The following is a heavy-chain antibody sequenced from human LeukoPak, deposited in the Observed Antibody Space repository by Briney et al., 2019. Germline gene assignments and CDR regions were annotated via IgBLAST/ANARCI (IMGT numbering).Heavy chain of an antibody. CDR2: ISNSGIT. D-gene: IGHD1-14*01. V-gene: IGHV4-61*02. Sequence: SETLSLTCTVSGASISSNTYYWTWIRQPAGEGLQWMGRISNSGITTYNSALKSRLNISMDTSRNQFSLRLSSVTAADTAVYYCARCPPRGTYYYYMDVWGKGTTVTVSS. CDR1: GASISSNTYY. J-gene: IGHJ6*03. CDR3: ARCPPRGTYYYYMDV.